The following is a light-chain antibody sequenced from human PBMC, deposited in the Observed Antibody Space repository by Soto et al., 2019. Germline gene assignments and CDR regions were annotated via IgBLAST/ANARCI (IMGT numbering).Light chain of an antibody. Sequence: DIQMTQSPSTLSASVGDRVTITCRASQSTSTWLAWYQQRPGKTPKLLISEASKLESGVPSRFSGSGSGTEFTLTISSLQPDYFATYYCQQYITYPYAFGQVTKVEIK. CDR2: EAS. CDR1: QSTSTW. V-gene: IGKV1-5*03. CDR3: QQYITYPYA. J-gene: IGKJ1*01.